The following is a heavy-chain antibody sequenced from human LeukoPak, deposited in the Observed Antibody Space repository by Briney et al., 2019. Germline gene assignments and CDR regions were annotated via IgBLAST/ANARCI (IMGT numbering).Heavy chain of an antibody. Sequence: GGSLRLSCAASGFTFSSYWMHWVRQAPGKGLVWVSRINSDGSSTSYADSVKGRFTISRDISKNTLYLQMNSLRAEDTAVYYCARVLSGRGSLYDYYYYMDVWGKGTTVTISS. CDR2: INSDGSST. CDR3: ARVLSGRGSLYDYYYYMDV. D-gene: IGHD3-10*01. J-gene: IGHJ6*03. V-gene: IGHV3-74*01. CDR1: GFTFSSYW.